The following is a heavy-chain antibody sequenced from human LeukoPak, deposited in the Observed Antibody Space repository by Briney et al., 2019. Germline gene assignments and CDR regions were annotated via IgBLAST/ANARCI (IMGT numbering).Heavy chain of an antibody. J-gene: IGHJ4*02. V-gene: IGHV3-66*01. D-gene: IGHD2-2*01. CDR2: IYSGDRT. CDR3: TRDSLRCSSTTCYREEY. Sequence: GGSLRLSCAASGFNVGRNYMSWVRQAPGKGLEWVSLIYSGDRTYYADSVKGRFTISRDNYKNTLYLQMNRLRAEDTAFYYCTRDSLRCSSTTCYREEYWGQGTLVTVSS. CDR1: GFNVGRNY.